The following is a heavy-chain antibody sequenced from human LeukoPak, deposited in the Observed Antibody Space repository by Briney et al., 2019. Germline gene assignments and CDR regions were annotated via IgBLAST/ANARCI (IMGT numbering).Heavy chain of an antibody. CDR3: AREYDSRARFDS. J-gene: IGHJ4*02. Sequence: GGSLRLSCAGSGDGFTRHTMNWVRRAPGKGLEWISYIRSTGDYIYYADSVKGRFTISGDNARTSVYLQMNSLRVEDTAIYYCAREYDSRARFDSWGQGTLVTVSS. CDR2: IRSTGDYI. D-gene: IGHD6-13*01. CDR1: GDGFTRHT. V-gene: IGHV3-21*05.